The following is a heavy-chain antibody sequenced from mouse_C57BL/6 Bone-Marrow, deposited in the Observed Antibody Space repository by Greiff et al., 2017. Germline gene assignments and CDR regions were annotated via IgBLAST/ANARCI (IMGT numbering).Heavy chain of an antibody. CDR3: ARSCYGNEFAY. CDR2: IYPGDGDT. D-gene: IGHD2-1*01. V-gene: IGHV1-82*01. J-gene: IGHJ3*01. CDR1: GYAFSSSW. Sequence: QVQLQQSGPELVKPGASVKISCKASGYAFSSSWMNWVKQRPGKGLEWIGRIYPGDGDTNYNGKFKGKATLTADKSSSTAYMQLSSLTSEDSAVYFCARSCYGNEFAYWGQGTLVTVSA.